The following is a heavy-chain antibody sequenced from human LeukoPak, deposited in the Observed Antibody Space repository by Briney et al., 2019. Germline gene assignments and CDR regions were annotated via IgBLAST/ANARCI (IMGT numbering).Heavy chain of an antibody. CDR2: IHYSGAT. CDR3: ATLRGASPVVFDS. Sequence: SETLSLTCTVSGGSISYDYWSWIRQSPGKRLEWIGYIHYSGATNYSPSLKSRVTISVDTSKNQFSLKLSSVTAADTALYYCATLRGASPVVFDSGGRGALFTVSS. J-gene: IGHJ4*02. V-gene: IGHV4-59*08. CDR1: GGSISYDY.